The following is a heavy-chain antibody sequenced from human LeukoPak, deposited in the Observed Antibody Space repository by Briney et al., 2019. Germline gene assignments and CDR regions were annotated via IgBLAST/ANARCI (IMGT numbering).Heavy chain of an antibody. J-gene: IGHJ4*02. CDR3: ALHYYDSSGYYPFDY. Sequence: SVKVSCKASGGTFISYAISWVRQAPGQGLEWMGGIIPIFGTANYAQKFQGRVTITADESTSTAYMELSSLRSEDTAVYYCALHYYDSSGYYPFDYWGQGTLVTVSS. CDR2: IIPIFGTA. CDR1: GGTFISYA. D-gene: IGHD3-22*01. V-gene: IGHV1-69*13.